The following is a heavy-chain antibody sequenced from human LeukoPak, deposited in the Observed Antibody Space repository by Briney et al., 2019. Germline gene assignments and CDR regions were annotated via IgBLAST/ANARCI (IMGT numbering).Heavy chain of an antibody. V-gene: IGHV3-23*01. J-gene: IGHJ4*02. Sequence: GGSQRLSCAASGFTFSSYAMSWVRQAPGKGLEWASAISGSGGSTYYADSVKGRFTISRDNSKNTLYLQMNSLRAEDTAVYYCAKDIEYSYGPPDYWGQGTLVTVSS. CDR3: AKDIEYSYGPPDY. CDR1: GFTFSSYA. D-gene: IGHD5-18*01. CDR2: ISGSGGST.